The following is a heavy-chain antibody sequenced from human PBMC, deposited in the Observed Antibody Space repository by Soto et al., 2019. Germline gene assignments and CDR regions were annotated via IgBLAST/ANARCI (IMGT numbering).Heavy chain of an antibody. Sequence: QVQLVQSGAEVKKHGSSVKVSCMASGGTFSSYAISWVRQAPGQGLEWMGGIIPIFGTANYAQKFQGRVTITADESTSTAYMELSSLRSEDTAVYYCAERSSPNWFDPWGQGTLVTVSS. J-gene: IGHJ5*02. CDR2: IIPIFGTA. CDR1: GGTFSSYA. CDR3: AERSSPNWFDP. V-gene: IGHV1-69*12. D-gene: IGHD6-13*01.